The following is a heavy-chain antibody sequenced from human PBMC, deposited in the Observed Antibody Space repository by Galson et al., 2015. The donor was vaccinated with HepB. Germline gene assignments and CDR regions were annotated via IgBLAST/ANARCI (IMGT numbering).Heavy chain of an antibody. Sequence: SVKVSCKASGYTFTSYDINWVRQATGQGLEWMGWMNPNSGNTGYAQKFQGRVTMTRNTSISTAYMELSSLRSEDTAVYYCATSYLYSSSWYGGYYYGMDVWGQGTTVTVSS. V-gene: IGHV1-8*01. D-gene: IGHD6-13*01. J-gene: IGHJ6*02. CDR3: ATSYLYSSSWYGGYYYGMDV. CDR1: GYTFTSYD. CDR2: MNPNSGNT.